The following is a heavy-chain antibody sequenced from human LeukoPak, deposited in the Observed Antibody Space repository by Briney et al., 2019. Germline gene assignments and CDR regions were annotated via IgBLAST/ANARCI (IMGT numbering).Heavy chain of an antibody. Sequence: GGSLRLACAPYVFTLSSYPMRWVRQAPGKGLEWVSAIRGSGGRTYYAESVTDRFTISRNNSKNKLYLKMNSLRAEDTAVYYCAKRCSPTGGIAAEFDYWGQGTLVTVSS. D-gene: IGHD6-13*01. CDR3: AKRCSPTGGIAAEFDY. J-gene: IGHJ4*02. CDR1: VFTLSSYP. CDR2: IRGSGGRT. V-gene: IGHV3-23*01.